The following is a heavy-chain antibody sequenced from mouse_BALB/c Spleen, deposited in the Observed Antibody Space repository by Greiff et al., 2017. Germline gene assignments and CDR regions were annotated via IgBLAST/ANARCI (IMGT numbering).Heavy chain of an antibody. CDR2: INPYNDGT. V-gene: IGHV1-14*01. CDR1: GYTFTSYV. D-gene: IGHD2-1*01. CDR3: ARSGNPYAMDY. Sequence: VQLKESGPELVKPGASVKMSCKASGYTFTSYVMHWVKQKPGQGLEWIGYINPYNDGTKYNEKFKGKATLTSDKSSSTAYMELSSLTSEDSAVYYCARSGNPYAMDYWGQGTSVTVSS. J-gene: IGHJ4*01.